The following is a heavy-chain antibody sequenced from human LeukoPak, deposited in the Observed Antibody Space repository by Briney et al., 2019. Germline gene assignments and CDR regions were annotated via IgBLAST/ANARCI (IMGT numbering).Heavy chain of an antibody. V-gene: IGHV4-39*07. CDR2: TYYRGTT. Sequence: KPSDTLSLTCTVSGASISSTSYYWGWIRQPPGKGLEWIGSTYYRGTTYYNPSLKSRVTISVDTSKNQFSLQLSSVTAADTAVYYCARDWNRYAYWGQGTLVTVSS. D-gene: IGHD1-1*01. CDR1: GASISSTSYY. CDR3: ARDWNRYAY. J-gene: IGHJ4*02.